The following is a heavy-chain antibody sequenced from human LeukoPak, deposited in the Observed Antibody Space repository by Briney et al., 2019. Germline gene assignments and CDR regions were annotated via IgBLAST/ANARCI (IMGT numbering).Heavy chain of an antibody. J-gene: IGHJ4*02. CDR2: INPAGSET. CDR3: ARFGYVAAVDV. Sequence: GGSLRLSCAASGFIFSNYWMNRVRQAPGTGLEWVANINPAGSETYYVDPVKGRFSISRDNAKNLAYLQMNSLRAEDTAVYHCARFGYVAAVDVWGQGTPVTVSS. D-gene: IGHD2-15*01. CDR1: GFIFSNYW. V-gene: IGHV3-7*01.